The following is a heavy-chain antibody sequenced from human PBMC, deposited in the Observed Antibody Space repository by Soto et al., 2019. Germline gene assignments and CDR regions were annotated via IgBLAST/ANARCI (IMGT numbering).Heavy chain of an antibody. V-gene: IGHV3-33*01. CDR1: GFTFSSYG. J-gene: IGHJ3*02. CDR2: IWYDGSNK. D-gene: IGHD6-6*01. Sequence: QVQLVESGGGVVQPGRSLRLSCAASGFTFSSYGMHWVRQAPGKGLEWVAVIWYDGSNKYYADSVKGRFTISRDNSKNTLYLQMNSLRAEDTVAYYCASVFYGSSDDDAFDIWGQGTMVTVSS. CDR3: ASVFYGSSDDDAFDI.